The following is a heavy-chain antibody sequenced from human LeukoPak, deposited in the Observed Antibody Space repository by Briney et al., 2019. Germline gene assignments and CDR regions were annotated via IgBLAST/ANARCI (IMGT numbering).Heavy chain of an antibody. Sequence: SETLSLTCVVSGASNSRHYWSWIRQPPGKGLEWIGYISASGRTKYRPALESRVTISGDTSKNQFSLRLTSVTAADTAVYYCARHRENSYESSHMGFDPWGPGTLVTVSS. J-gene: IGHJ5*02. V-gene: IGHV4-4*09. CDR3: ARHRENSYESSHMGFDP. CDR2: ISASGRT. CDR1: GASNSRHY. D-gene: IGHD3-22*01.